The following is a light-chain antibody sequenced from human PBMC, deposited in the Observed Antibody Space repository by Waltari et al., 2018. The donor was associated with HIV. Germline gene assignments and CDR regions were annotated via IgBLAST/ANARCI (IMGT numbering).Light chain of an antibody. Sequence: QPVLTQQPSASGTPGHGVTISCSGSNSNIGPNTVSWYHPLPGMAPKLLIYRNNRRPSGIPDRFSGSRSGTSASLAISGLRSEDEADYYCATWDDSLIWVFGGGTKLTVL. J-gene: IGLJ3*02. V-gene: IGLV1-47*01. CDR3: ATWDDSLIWV. CDR1: NSNIGPNT. CDR2: RNN.